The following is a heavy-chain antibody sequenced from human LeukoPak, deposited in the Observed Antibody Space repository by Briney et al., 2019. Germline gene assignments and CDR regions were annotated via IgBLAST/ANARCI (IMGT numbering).Heavy chain of an antibody. CDR3: ARNLYYYDSSGYYYY. J-gene: IGHJ4*02. CDR2: IYNGDST. D-gene: IGHD3-22*01. CDR1: GFTVSTNY. Sequence: GGSLRLSCAASGFTVSTNYMSWVRQAPGKGLEWVSLIYNGDSTYYADSVKGRFTISRDNSKSTLYLQVNSLRAEDTAVYYCARNLYYYDSSGYYYYWGQGTLVTVSS. V-gene: IGHV3-53*01.